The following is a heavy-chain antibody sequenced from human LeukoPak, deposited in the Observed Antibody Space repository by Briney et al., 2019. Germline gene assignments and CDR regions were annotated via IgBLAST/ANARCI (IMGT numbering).Heavy chain of an antibody. J-gene: IGHJ5*02. V-gene: IGHV1-46*01. Sequence: ASVKVSCTASGYTFTSYYMHWMRQPPGQGLEWMGIINPSGGCTSYAQKFQGRVTMTRDTSTSTVYMEPMSLRSEDTSVYYCARDTGVVPAASYGWFYPWGQGTLVTVSS. CDR1: GYTFTSYY. CDR2: INPSGGCT. D-gene: IGHD2-2*01. CDR3: ARDTGVVPAASYGWFYP.